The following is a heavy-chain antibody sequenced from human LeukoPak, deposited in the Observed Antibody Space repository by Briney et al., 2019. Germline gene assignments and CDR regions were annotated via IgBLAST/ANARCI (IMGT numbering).Heavy chain of an antibody. V-gene: IGHV3-23*01. CDR3: AKEGFEITMIYLDY. CDR2: ISGSGGSK. D-gene: IGHD3-22*01. CDR1: GFTFDDYG. Sequence: GGSLRLSCAASGFTFDDYGMIWVRQGPGKGLEWFSAISGSGGSKYYADSVKGRFTISRDNSKNTLYLQMNSLRAEDTAVYYCAKEGFEITMIYLDYWGQGTLVTVSS. J-gene: IGHJ4*02.